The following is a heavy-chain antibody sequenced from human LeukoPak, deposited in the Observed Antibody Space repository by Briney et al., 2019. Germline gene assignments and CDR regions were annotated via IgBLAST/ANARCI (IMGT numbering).Heavy chain of an antibody. J-gene: IGHJ5*02. CDR3: ARGGSYYDFWSGSSIHVNWFDP. CDR2: INHSGST. D-gene: IGHD3-3*01. Sequence: PSETLSLTCAVYGGSFSGYYWSWIRQPPGKGLEWIGEINHSGSTNYNPSLKSRVTISVDTSKNQFSLKLSSVTAADTAVYYCARGGSYYDFWSGSSIHVNWFDPWGQGTLVTVSS. CDR1: GGSFSGYY. V-gene: IGHV4-34*01.